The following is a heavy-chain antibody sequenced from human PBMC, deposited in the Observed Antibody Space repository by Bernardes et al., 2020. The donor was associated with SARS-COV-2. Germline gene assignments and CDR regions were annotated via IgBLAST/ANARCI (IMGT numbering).Heavy chain of an antibody. J-gene: IGHJ1*01. Sequence: GSLRLSCAASGFTFSRYWMHWVRQAPGKGLVWVSRIDSDGSTTTYADAVKGRFTMSRDNAKNTLYLQMNSLTAEDMAVYYCTREHSDISASYSGSGDFQRWGQGTLVTVSS. CDR3: TREHSDISASYSGSGDFQR. CDR2: IDSDGSTT. CDR1: GFTFSRYW. D-gene: IGHD3-10*01. V-gene: IGHV3-74*01.